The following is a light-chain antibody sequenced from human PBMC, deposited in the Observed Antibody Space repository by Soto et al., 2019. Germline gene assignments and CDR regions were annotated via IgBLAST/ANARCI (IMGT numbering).Light chain of an antibody. CDR2: RDR. CDR3: QVWDSSTAWV. V-gene: IGLV3-9*01. Sequence: SYELTQPLSVSVAPGQTARITCGGNNIGSKNVHWYQQKPGQAPVLVIYRDRNRPSGIPERFSGSNSGNTATLTISRAQAGDEADYDCQVWDSSTAWVFGGGTKVTVL. CDR1: NIGSKN. J-gene: IGLJ3*02.